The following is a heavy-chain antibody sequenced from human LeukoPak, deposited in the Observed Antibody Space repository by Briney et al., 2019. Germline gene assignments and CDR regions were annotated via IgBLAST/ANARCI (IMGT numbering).Heavy chain of an antibody. CDR2: ISWNSGSI. CDR3: ARGDLTPNYGMDV. V-gene: IGHV3-9*01. D-gene: IGHD2-21*01. J-gene: IGHJ6*02. Sequence: PGGSLRLSCAASGFTFDDYAMHRVRQAPGKGLEWVSGISWNSGSIGYADSVKGRFTISRDNAKNSLYLQMNSLRAEDTAVYYCARGDLTPNYGMDVWGQGTTVTVSS. CDR1: GFTFDDYA.